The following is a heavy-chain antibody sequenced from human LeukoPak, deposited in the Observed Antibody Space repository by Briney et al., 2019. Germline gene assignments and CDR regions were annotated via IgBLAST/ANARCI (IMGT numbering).Heavy chain of an antibody. J-gene: IGHJ3*02. D-gene: IGHD1-1*01. V-gene: IGHV1-18*01. CDR3: ARDYLTTGTTAFYI. Sequence: GASVKVSCKTSGYIFTNYGISWVRQAPGQGLEWMGWISSDNGNTNYAQKLQGRVTVTTDTSTNTAYLELRSLRSDDTAVYYCARDYLTTGTTAFYIRGQGTVVTVSS. CDR1: GYIFTNYG. CDR2: ISSDNGNT.